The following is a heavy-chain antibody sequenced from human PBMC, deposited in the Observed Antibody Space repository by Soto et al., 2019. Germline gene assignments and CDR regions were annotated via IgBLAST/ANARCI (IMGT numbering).Heavy chain of an antibody. J-gene: IGHJ3*02. D-gene: IGHD5-12*01. V-gene: IGHV3-23*01. CDR2: ISGSGGST. CDR1: GFTFSSYA. CDR3: AKDLPSPSYDYVNAFDI. Sequence: GGSLRLSCAASGFTFSSYAMSWVRQAPGKGLEWVSAISGSGGSTYYADSVKGRFTISRDNSKNTLYLQMNSLRAEDTAVYYCAKDLPSPSYDYVNAFDIWGQGTMVTVSS.